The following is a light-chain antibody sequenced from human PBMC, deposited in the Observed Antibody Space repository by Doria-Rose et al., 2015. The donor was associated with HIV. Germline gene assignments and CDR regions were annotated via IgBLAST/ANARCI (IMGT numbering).Light chain of an antibody. CDR1: SSNIGAGYD. J-gene: IGLJ2*01. Sequence: PPSVSGAPGQRVTISCTGSSSNIGAGYDVHWYQQLPGTAPKLLIYGNSNRPSGVPDRFSGSKSGTSASLAITGLQAEDEADYYCQSYDSSLSGYVVFGGGTTVTVL. CDR3: QSYDSSLSGYVV. V-gene: IGLV1-40*01. CDR2: GNS.